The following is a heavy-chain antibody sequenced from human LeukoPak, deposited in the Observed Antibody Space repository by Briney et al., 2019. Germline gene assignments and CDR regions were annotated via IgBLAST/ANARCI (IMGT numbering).Heavy chain of an antibody. CDR1: GFSFSVYA. D-gene: IGHD3-10*01. Sequence: PGGSLRLSCAASGFSFSVYAMSWIRQPAGKGLEWIGHIFTSGTTNYNPSLKSRVTMSLDRSRNQFSLKLSSVTAADTAVYYCARDLPEGSGRLNWFDPWGQGALVTVSS. CDR2: IFTSGTT. CDR3: ARDLPEGSGRLNWFDP. J-gene: IGHJ5*02. V-gene: IGHV4-4*07.